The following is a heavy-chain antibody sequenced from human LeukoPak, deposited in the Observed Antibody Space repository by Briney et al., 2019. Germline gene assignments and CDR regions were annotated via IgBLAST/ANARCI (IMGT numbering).Heavy chain of an antibody. CDR1: GGSISSYY. CDR2: IYTSGST. D-gene: IGHD4-17*01. CDR3: ARDGWYGDYIYAFDI. J-gene: IGHJ3*02. Sequence: NPSETLSLTCTVSGGSISSYYWSWIRQPPGKGLEWIGRIYTSGSTNYNPSLKSRVTMSVDTSKNQFSLKLSSVTAADTAVYYCARDGWYGDYIYAFDIWGQGTMVTVSS. V-gene: IGHV4-4*07.